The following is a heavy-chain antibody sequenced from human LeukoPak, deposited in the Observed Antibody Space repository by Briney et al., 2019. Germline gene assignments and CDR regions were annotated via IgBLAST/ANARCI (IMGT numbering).Heavy chain of an antibody. CDR3: ARVRLERRRIAFDI. Sequence: PSETLSLTCAVYGGSFSGYYWSWIRQPPGQGLEWIGEINHSGSTNYNPSLKSRVTISVDTSKNQFSLKLSSVTAADTAVYYCARVRLERRRIAFDIWGQGTIVTVSS. V-gene: IGHV4-34*01. CDR2: INHSGST. D-gene: IGHD1-1*01. J-gene: IGHJ3*02. CDR1: GGSFSGYY.